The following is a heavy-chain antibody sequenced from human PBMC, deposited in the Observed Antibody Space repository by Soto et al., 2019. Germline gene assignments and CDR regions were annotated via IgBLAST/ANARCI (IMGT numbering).Heavy chain of an antibody. CDR1: GGSISSGGYS. V-gene: IGHV4-30-2*03. D-gene: IGHD4-17*01. CDR3: ARHFGNYGDWAFDF. J-gene: IGHJ4*02. CDR2: IYHSGST. Sequence: SETLSLTCAVSGGSISSGGYSWNWIRQPPGKGLEWIGYIYHSGSTYYNPSLRSRVTISVDTSRDQFSLNLNSVTAADTAVYYCARHFGNYGDWAFDFWGQGTLVTVSS.